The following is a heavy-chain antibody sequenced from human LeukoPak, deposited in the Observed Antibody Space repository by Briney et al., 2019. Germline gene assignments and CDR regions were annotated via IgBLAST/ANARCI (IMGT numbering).Heavy chain of an antibody. Sequence: KPSETLSLTCTVSGGSISSYYWSWIRQPPGKGLEWIGYIYYSGSTNYNPSLKSRVTISVDTSKNQFSLKLSSVTAADTAVYYCARDFGSGWYWFDPWGQGTLVTVSS. D-gene: IGHD6-19*01. CDR2: IYYSGST. CDR1: GGSISSYY. V-gene: IGHV4-59*01. CDR3: ARDFGSGWYWFDP. J-gene: IGHJ5*02.